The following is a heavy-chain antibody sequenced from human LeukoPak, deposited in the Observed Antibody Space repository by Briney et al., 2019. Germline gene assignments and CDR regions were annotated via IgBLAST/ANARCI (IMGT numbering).Heavy chain of an antibody. CDR1: GFTFSSYW. J-gene: IGHJ4*02. V-gene: IGHV3-7*01. CDR2: IKQDGSEK. Sequence: GGSLRLSCAASGFTFSSYWMSWVRQAPGKGLEWVANIKQDGSEKYYLDSVKGRFTISRDNAKNSLYLQMNSLRAEDTALYYCAADSTAYYYAFWGQGTLVTASS. CDR3: AADSTAYYYAF. D-gene: IGHD3-22*01.